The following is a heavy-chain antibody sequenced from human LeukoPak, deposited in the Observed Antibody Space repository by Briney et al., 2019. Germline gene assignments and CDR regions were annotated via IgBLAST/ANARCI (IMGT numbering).Heavy chain of an antibody. Sequence: SETLSLTCTVSGNSISSFYWSWIRLPAGKGLEWIGRIYTSGSTNYNPPLKSRVTISVDTSKNQFSLKLSSVTAADTAVYYCARGGPYQLPSDIWGQGTMVTVSS. CDR2: IYTSGST. CDR1: GNSISSFY. D-gene: IGHD2-2*01. V-gene: IGHV4-4*07. J-gene: IGHJ3*02. CDR3: ARGGPYQLPSDI.